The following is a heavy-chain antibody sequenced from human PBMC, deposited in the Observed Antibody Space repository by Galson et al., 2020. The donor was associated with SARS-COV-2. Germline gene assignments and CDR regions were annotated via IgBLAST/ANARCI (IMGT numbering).Heavy chain of an antibody. D-gene: IGHD4-17*01. CDR3: ARRVPGPRYGDLEYFDY. CDR1: GGSISSSSYY. V-gene: IGHV4-39*01. J-gene: IGHJ4*02. CDR2: IYYSGST. Sequence: ETSETLSLTCTVSGGSISSSSYYWGWIRQPPGKGLEWIGSIYYSGSTYYNPSLKSRVTISVDTSKNQFSLKLSSVTAADTAVYYCARRVPGPRYGDLEYFDYWGQGTLVTVSS.